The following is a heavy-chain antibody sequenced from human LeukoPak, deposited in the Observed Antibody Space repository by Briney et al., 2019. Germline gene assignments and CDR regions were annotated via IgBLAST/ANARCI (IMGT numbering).Heavy chain of an antibody. Sequence: SETLSLTCAVYGGSLSGYYWSWIRQPPGKGLEWIGEINHSGSTNYNPSLKSRVTISVDTSKNQFSLKLSSVTAADTAVYYCARAGSSYSPLWYWGQGTLVTVSS. D-gene: IGHD5-18*01. CDR1: GGSLSGYY. J-gene: IGHJ4*02. CDR2: INHSGST. CDR3: ARAGSSYSPLWY. V-gene: IGHV4-34*01.